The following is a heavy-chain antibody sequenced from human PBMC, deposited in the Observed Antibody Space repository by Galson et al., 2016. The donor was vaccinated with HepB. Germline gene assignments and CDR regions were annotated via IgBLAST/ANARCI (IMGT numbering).Heavy chain of an antibody. CDR3: AREFALEMGGDY. J-gene: IGHJ4*02. CDR1: GFTFSSYE. CDR2: ISSSGSTI. V-gene: IGHV3-48*03. Sequence: SLRLSCAASGFTFSSYEMNWVRQAPGKGLEWVSYISSSGSTIYYADSVKGRFTISRGNAKNSLYLQMNSLRAEDTAVYYCAREFALEMGGDYWGQGTLVTVSS. D-gene: IGHD5-24*01.